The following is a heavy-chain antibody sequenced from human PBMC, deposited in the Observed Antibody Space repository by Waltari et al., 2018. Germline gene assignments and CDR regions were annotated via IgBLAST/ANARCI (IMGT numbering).Heavy chain of an antibody. Sequence: QMELQESGPRLVKPSETLSLTCNVSGDSISGSRNYWAWLRQPPGKNLQWIGSIYYSGTTYYNPSLKGRFAISADTSRNQFSLNVNSVTAADTGIYYCARQLRFVDWIPRYFDSWGRGTLATVSS. CDR2: IYYSGTT. J-gene: IGHJ4*02. D-gene: IGHD3-3*01. CDR1: GDSISGSRNY. CDR3: ARQLRFVDWIPRYFDS. V-gene: IGHV4-39*01.